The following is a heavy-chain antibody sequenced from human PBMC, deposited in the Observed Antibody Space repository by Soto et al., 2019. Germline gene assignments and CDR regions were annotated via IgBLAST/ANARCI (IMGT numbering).Heavy chain of an antibody. D-gene: IGHD3-22*01. J-gene: IGHJ6*02. CDR3: AGGGFYHTRGYPYGMDV. CDR1: GFNFTDYV. V-gene: IGHV3-30-3*01. CDR2: MSFDGSNE. Sequence: QVQMEESGGRVVQPGGSLRLSCAASGFNFTDYVIHWVRQAPGRGLEWVAFMSFDGSNEYYADSVKGRFTVSRDNSKNTLFLQMNSLRVDDTAVYFCAGGGFYHTRGYPYGMDVWGQGTTVTVSS.